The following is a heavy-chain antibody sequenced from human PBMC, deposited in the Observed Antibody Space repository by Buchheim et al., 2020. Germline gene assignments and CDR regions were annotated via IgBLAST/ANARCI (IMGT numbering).Heavy chain of an antibody. CDR3: ARVTRYCSGGSCYRGVDY. CDR2: NNPNSGGT. J-gene: IGHJ4*02. V-gene: IGHV1-2*06. D-gene: IGHD2-15*01. Sequence: QVQLVQSGAEVKKPGASVKVSCKASGYTFTGYYMHWVRQAPGQGLEWMGRNNPNSGGTNYAQKFQGRVTMTRDTPISTAYLGLSRLRSDDTAVYYCARVTRYCSGGSCYRGVDYWGQGTL. CDR1: GYTFTGYY.